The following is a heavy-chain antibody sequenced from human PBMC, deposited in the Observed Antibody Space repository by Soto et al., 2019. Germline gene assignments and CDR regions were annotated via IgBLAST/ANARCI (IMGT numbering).Heavy chain of an antibody. V-gene: IGHV3-21*01. CDR1: GFTFSSYS. J-gene: IGHJ4*02. CDR2: ISTSSSYM. CDR3: ARAGDY. Sequence: EVQLVESGGGLVKPGGSLRLSCAASGFTFSSYSMNWVRQAPGKGLEWVSSISTSSSYMYYADSVRGRFTISRDNAKKSLYLQRDSLRAEDTAVYYCARAGDYLGQGTLVTVSS.